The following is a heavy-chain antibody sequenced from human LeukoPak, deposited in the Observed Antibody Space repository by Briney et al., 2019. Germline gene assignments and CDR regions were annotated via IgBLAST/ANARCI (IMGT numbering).Heavy chain of an antibody. Sequence: GGSLRLSCPASGFTFSSYAMSWVRQAPEKELEWVSPIYGSGGSTYYADSVKGRFTISRDNSKNTLYLQMNSLRAEDTAVYYCAKGYDILTGYYLTPNSYYFDYWGQGTLVTVSS. CDR3: AKGYDILTGYYLTPNSYYFDY. V-gene: IGHV3-23*01. CDR2: IYGSGGST. J-gene: IGHJ4*02. CDR1: GFTFSSYA. D-gene: IGHD3-9*01.